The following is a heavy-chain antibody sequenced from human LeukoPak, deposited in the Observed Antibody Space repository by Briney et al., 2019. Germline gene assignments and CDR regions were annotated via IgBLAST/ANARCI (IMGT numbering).Heavy chain of an antibody. CDR2: VNPNSGKT. CDR1: GYTLSTYD. D-gene: IGHD7-27*01. CDR3: AISLGY. Sequence: ASVKVSCKASGYTLSTYDISWVRQATGQGLEWVGWVNPNSGKTGSAQKFQGRVTMTRDTSISTVYMELSSLRSEDTAVYYCAISLGYWGQGTLVTVSS. J-gene: IGHJ4*02. V-gene: IGHV1-8*01.